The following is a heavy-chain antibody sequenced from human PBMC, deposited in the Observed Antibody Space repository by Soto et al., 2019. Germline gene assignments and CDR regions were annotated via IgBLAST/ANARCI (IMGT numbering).Heavy chain of an antibody. V-gene: IGHV3-30-3*01. CDR3: ARDSGGIQLWANFDY. CDR2: ISYDGSNK. J-gene: IGHJ4*02. Sequence: PGGSLRLSCAASGFTFSSYAMHWVRQAPGKGLEWVAVISYDGSNKYYADSVKGRFTISRDNSKNTLYLQMNSLRAEDTAVYYCARDSGGIQLWANFDYWGQGTLVTVSS. CDR1: GFTFSSYA. D-gene: IGHD5-18*01.